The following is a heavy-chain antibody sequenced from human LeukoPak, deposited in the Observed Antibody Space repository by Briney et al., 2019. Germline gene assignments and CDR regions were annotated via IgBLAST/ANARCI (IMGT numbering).Heavy chain of an antibody. Sequence: SETLSLTCTVSGGSISSYYWSWIRQPPWKGLDGIGYIYYSGSTNYNPSLKSRVTISVATSKNQFALKLSSVAAADTAVYYCARGEYSSSPEDYWGQGTLVTVSS. D-gene: IGHD6-6*01. CDR2: IYYSGST. CDR3: ARGEYSSSPEDY. V-gene: IGHV4-59*01. J-gene: IGHJ4*02. CDR1: GGSISSYY.